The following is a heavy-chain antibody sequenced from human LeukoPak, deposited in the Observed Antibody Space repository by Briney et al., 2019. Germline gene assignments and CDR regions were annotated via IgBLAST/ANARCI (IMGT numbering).Heavy chain of an antibody. Sequence: ASVKVSCKASGYTFTTKYIHWVRQAPGQGLEWMGWINPNTGGTQYAQKFQGRVTMTRDTSISTAYVELTSLRSDDTAVYYCARGAGPSRFDPWGQGTLVTVSS. V-gene: IGHV1-2*02. J-gene: IGHJ5*02. CDR1: GYTFTTKY. D-gene: IGHD6-13*01. CDR2: INPNTGGT. CDR3: ARGAGPSRFDP.